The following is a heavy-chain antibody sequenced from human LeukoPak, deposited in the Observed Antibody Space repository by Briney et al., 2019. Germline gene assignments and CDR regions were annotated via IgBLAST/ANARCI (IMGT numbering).Heavy chain of an antibody. CDR3: ARYDYYYYYGMDV. CDR2: INHSGGT. V-gene: IGHV4-34*01. CDR1: GGSFSGYY. Sequence: SETLSLTCAVYGGSFSGYYWSWIRQPPGKGLEWIGEINHSGGTNYNPSLKSRVTISVDTSKNQFSLKLSSVTAADTAAYYCARYDYYYYYGMDVWGKGTTVTVSS. J-gene: IGHJ6*04. D-gene: IGHD5-12*01.